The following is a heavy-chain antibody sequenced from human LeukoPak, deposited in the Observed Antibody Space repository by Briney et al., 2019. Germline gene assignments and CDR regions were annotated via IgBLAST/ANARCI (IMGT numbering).Heavy chain of an antibody. D-gene: IGHD4-17*01. V-gene: IGHV1-24*01. Sequence: ASVKVSCKFSGYTLTELSMHWVRQAPGKGLEWMGGFDPEDGETIYAQKFQGRVTMTEDTSTDTAYMELSSLRSEDTAVYYCATGVDYGPNYFDYWGQGTLVTVSS. CDR1: GYTLTELS. CDR3: ATGVDYGPNYFDY. J-gene: IGHJ4*02. CDR2: FDPEDGET.